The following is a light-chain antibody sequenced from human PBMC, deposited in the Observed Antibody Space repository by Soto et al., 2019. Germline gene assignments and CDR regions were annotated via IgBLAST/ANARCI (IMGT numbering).Light chain of an antibody. CDR1: QSVSSSY. CDR2: GAS. CDR3: QQYGSSPET. Sequence: EIVLTQSPGTLSLSPGERATLSCRASQSVSSSYLAWYQQKTGQAPRLLIFGASNRATGIPDRFSGGGSGTDFTLTISRLEPEDFAVYYCQQYGSSPETFGQGTKVDIK. J-gene: IGKJ1*01. V-gene: IGKV3-20*01.